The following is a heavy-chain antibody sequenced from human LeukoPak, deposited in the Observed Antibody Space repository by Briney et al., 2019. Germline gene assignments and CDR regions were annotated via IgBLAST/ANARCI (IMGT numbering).Heavy chain of an antibody. Sequence: PSETLSLTCSVSGGSISSSNYYWSWIRQPAGKGLEWIGRIYTSESTNYNPSLKSRVTISVDTSKNQFSLKLSSVTAADTAVYYCASYGVGYYDSSGYNPLYFDYWGQGTLVTVSS. CDR1: GGSISSSNYY. J-gene: IGHJ4*02. V-gene: IGHV4-61*02. CDR2: IYTSEST. CDR3: ASYGVGYYDSSGYNPLYFDY. D-gene: IGHD3-22*01.